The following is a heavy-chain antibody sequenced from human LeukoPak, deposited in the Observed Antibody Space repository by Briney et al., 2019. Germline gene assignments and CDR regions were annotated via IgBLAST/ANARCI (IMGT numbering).Heavy chain of an antibody. V-gene: IGHV3-30-3*01. CDR3: ARDEAYCGGDCYANWFDP. Sequence: PGGSLRLSCAASGFTFSSYAMHWVRQAPGKGLEWVAVISYDGSNKYYADSVKGRFTISRDNAKNSLYLQMDSLRAEDTAVYYCARDEAYCGGDCYANWFDPWGQGTLVTVSS. J-gene: IGHJ5*02. CDR2: ISYDGSNK. CDR1: GFTFSSYA. D-gene: IGHD2-21*01.